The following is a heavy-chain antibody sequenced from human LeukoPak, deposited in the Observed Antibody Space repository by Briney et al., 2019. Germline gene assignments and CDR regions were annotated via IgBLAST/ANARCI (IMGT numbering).Heavy chain of an antibody. V-gene: IGHV1-2*02. CDR3: ARVPELHSYYGMDV. D-gene: IGHD1-14*01. CDR1: GYTFTGYY. Sequence: GASVKVSCKASGYTFTGYYMHWVRQAPGQGLEWMGWINPNSGGTNYAQKFQGRVTMTRDTSISTAYMELSRLRSDDTAVYYCARVPELHSYYGMDVWGQGTTVTVSS. CDR2: INPNSGGT. J-gene: IGHJ6*02.